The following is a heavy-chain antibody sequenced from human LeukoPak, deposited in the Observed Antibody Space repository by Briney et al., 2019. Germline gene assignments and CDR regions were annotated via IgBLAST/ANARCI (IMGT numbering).Heavy chain of an antibody. CDR3: ASSRGSHMDV. D-gene: IGHD3-10*01. V-gene: IGHV4-39*07. CDR1: GGSISSSSYY. Sequence: SETLSLTCTVSGGSISSSSYYWGWIRQPPGKGLEWIGEINHSGSTNYNPSLKSRVTISVDKSKSQLSLKLTSVTAADTAVYYCASSRGSHMDVWGKGTTVTVSS. CDR2: INHSGST. J-gene: IGHJ6*03.